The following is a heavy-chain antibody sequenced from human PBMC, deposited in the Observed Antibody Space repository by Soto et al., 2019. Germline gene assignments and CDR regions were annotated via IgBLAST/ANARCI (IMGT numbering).Heavy chain of an antibody. D-gene: IGHD7-27*01. CDR3: ARGLSLRARTGEVDFDD. CDR1: GYTFTSYD. J-gene: IGHJ4*02. CDR2: MNPNSGNT. Sequence: ASVKVSCKASGYTFTSYDINWVRQATGQGLEWMGWMNPNSGNTGYAQKFQGRVTMTRNTSISTAYMELSSLRSEDTAVYYCARGLSLRARTGEVDFDDWGQGNLVTVSS. V-gene: IGHV1-8*01.